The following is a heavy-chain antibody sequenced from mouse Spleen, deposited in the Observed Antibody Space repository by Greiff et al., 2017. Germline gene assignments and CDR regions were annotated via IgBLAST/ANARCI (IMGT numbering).Heavy chain of an antibody. V-gene: IGHV1-55*01. J-gene: IGHJ2*01. CDR2: IYPGSGST. D-gene: IGHD2-4*01. CDR3: ARGGIYYDYDGFYY. CDR1: GYTFTSYW. Sequence: QVQLQQPGAELVKPGASVKMSCKASGYTFTSYWITWVKQRPGQGLEWIGDIYPGSGSTNYNEKFKSKATLTVDTSSSTAYMQLSSLTSEDSAVYYCARGGIYYDYDGFYYWGQGTTLTVSS.